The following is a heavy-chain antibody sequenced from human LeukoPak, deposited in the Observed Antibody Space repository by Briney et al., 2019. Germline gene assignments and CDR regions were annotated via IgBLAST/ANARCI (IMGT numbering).Heavy chain of an antibody. CDR1: GGTFISYA. CDR2: IIPILGTA. J-gene: IGHJ4*02. Sequence: GASVKVPCKASGGTFISYAISWVRQAPGQGLEWMGGIIPILGTANYAQKFQGRVTITADESTSTAYMELSSLRSEDTAVYYCARGQASNYCSGGSCYAPFDYWGQGTLVTVSS. V-gene: IGHV1-69*01. CDR3: ARGQASNYCSGGSCYAPFDY. D-gene: IGHD2-15*01.